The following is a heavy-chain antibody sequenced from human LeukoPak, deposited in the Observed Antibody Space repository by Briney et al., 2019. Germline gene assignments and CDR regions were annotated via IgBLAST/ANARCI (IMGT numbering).Heavy chain of an antibody. CDR3: ARSQFGDDRDYDFWSGHKSVGGGFDY. J-gene: IGHJ4*02. V-gene: IGHV3-48*01. CDR2: ISGSSSTI. Sequence: GGSLRLSCAASGFTSSSYSMNWVRQAPGKGLEWVSYISGSSSTIYYADSVKGRFTISRDNAKNSLYLQMNSLRAEDTAVYYCARSQFGDDRDYDFWSGHKSVGGGFDYWGQGTLVTVSS. CDR1: GFTSSSYS. D-gene: IGHD3-3*01.